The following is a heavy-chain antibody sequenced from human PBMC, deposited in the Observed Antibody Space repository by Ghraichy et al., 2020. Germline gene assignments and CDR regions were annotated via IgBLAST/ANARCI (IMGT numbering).Heavy chain of an antibody. Sequence: SVKVSCKASGGTFSSYAISWVRQAPGQGLEWMGGIIPIFGTTNYAQKFQGRVTITADKSTSTAYMELSSLRSEDTAVYYCARGNGWDDYDWFDPWGQGTLVTVSS. J-gene: IGHJ5*02. V-gene: IGHV1-69*06. CDR2: IIPIFGTT. D-gene: IGHD4-17*01. CDR1: GGTFSSYA. CDR3: ARGNGWDDYDWFDP.